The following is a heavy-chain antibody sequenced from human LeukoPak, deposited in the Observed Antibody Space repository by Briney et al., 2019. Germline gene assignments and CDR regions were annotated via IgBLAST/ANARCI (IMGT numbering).Heavy chain of an antibody. CDR2: IYTSGST. Sequence: TLSLTCTVSGGSISSGSYYWSWVRQPAGKGLEWIGRIYTSGSTNYNPSLKSRVTISVDTSKNQFSLKLSPVTAADTAVYYCAREGEHISSGYFLFTLNTWGQGTLVTVSS. CDR1: GGSISSGSYY. V-gene: IGHV4-61*02. D-gene: IGHD3-22*01. CDR3: AREGEHISSGYFLFTLNT. J-gene: IGHJ4*02.